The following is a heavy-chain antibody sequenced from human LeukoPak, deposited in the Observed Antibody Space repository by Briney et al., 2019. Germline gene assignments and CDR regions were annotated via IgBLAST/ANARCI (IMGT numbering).Heavy chain of an antibody. D-gene: IGHD7-27*01. Sequence: GASVKVSCKASGYTFTGYYMHWVRQAPGQGLEWMGWINPNSGGTNYAQKFQGRVTMTRDTSISTAYMELSRLRSDDTAVYYCATSTGDGGTYYYYYMDVWGKGTTVTVSS. J-gene: IGHJ6*03. V-gene: IGHV1-2*02. CDR3: ATSTGDGGTYYYYYMDV. CDR1: GYTFTGYY. CDR2: INPNSGGT.